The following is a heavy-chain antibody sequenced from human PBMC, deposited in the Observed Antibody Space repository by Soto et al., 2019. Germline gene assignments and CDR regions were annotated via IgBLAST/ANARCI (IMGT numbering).Heavy chain of an antibody. CDR1: GLTLRSYA. CDR2: ISGRSGVP. V-gene: IGHV3-23*01. Sequence: EGQLLQSGGDLVQPGGSLRLSCAGSGLTLRSYAMTWIRQTPEKGLEWVSTISGRSGVPSYADSVNGRFTVSRDNSKNNLYLQMHSLRPADTAIYYCAKGGPFTGGFDPWGQGTLVTVAS. J-gene: IGHJ5*02. D-gene: IGHD3-16*01. CDR3: AKGGPFTGGFDP.